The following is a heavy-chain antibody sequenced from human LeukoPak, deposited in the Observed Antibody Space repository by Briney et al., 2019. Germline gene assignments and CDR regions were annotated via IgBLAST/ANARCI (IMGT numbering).Heavy chain of an antibody. D-gene: IGHD3-10*01. CDR3: ASQRGSGSYYPYYYYYGMDV. V-gene: IGHV4-39*07. Sequence: SETLSLTCTVSGGSISSSSYYWGWIRQPPGKGLEWIGSIYYSGSTYYNPSLKSRVTISVDTSKNQFSLKLSSVTAADTAVYYCASQRGSGSYYPYYYYYGMDVWGQGTTVTVSS. J-gene: IGHJ6*02. CDR1: GGSISSSSYY. CDR2: IYYSGST.